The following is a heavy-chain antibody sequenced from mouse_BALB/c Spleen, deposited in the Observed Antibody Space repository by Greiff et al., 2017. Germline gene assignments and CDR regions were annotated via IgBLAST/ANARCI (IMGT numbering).Heavy chain of an antibody. V-gene: IGHV1-7*01. D-gene: IGHD2-14*01. CDR2: INPSTGYT. CDR1: GYTFTSYW. CDR3: ARVRSTTTSFYWYFDV. Sequence: QVQLQQSGAELAKPGASVKMSCKASGYTFTSYWMHWVKQRPGQGLEWIGYINPSTGYTEYNQKFKDKATLTADKSSSTAYMQLSSLTSEDSAVYYCARVRSTTTSFYWYFDVWGAGTTVTVSS. J-gene: IGHJ1*01.